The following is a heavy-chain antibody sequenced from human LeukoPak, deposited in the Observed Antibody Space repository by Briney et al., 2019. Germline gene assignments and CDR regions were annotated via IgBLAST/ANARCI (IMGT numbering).Heavy chain of an antibody. D-gene: IGHD6-13*01. Sequence: GGSLRLSCAASGFTFSDYYMSWIRQAPGKGLEWVSYISSSGNTIYYADSVKGRFTISRGNAKNSLCLQMNSLRAEDTAVYYCAREGIWQQLDGYYFDYWGQGTLVTVSS. V-gene: IGHV3-11*04. CDR1: GFTFSDYY. J-gene: IGHJ4*02. CDR2: ISSSGNTI. CDR3: AREGIWQQLDGYYFDY.